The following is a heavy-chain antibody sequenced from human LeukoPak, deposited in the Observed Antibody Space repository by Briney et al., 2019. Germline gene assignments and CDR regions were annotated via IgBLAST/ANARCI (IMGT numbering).Heavy chain of an antibody. Sequence: PSETLSLTCTVSGGSISSGGYYWSWIRQPPGKGLEWIGYIYHSGSTYYNPSLKSRVTISVDRSKNQFSLKLSSVTAADTAVYYCARYCSGGSCYLDAFDIWGQGTMVTVSS. CDR1: GGSISSGGYY. J-gene: IGHJ3*02. D-gene: IGHD2-15*01. V-gene: IGHV4-30-2*01. CDR3: ARYCSGGSCYLDAFDI. CDR2: IYHSGST.